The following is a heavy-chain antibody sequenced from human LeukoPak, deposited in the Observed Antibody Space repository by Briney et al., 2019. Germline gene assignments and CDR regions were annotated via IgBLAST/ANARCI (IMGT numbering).Heavy chain of an antibody. J-gene: IGHJ6*02. CDR2: ISSSSSYI. D-gene: IGHD2-15*01. CDR1: GFTFSSYS. Sequence: GGSLRLSYAASGFTFSSYSMNWVRQAPGKGLEWVSSISSSSSYIYYADSVKGRFTISRDNAKNSLYLQMNSLRAEDTAVYYCARDLQDIVVVVAAKYYYYYGMDVWGQGTTVTVSS. V-gene: IGHV3-21*01. CDR3: ARDLQDIVVVVAAKYYYYYGMDV.